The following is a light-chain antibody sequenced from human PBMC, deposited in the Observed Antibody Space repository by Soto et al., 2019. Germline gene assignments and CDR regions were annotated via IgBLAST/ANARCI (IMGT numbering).Light chain of an antibody. CDR1: QSFSSSY. Sequence: EIVLTQSPGTLSLSPGERATLSCRASQSFSSSYLAWYQQKPGQAPRLLIYGASSRATGIPDRFSGSGSGNDFTLTISRLEPEDFAVYYCQQYGSSPFTFGPGTTVDIK. CDR3: QQYGSSPFT. J-gene: IGKJ3*01. CDR2: GAS. V-gene: IGKV3-20*01.